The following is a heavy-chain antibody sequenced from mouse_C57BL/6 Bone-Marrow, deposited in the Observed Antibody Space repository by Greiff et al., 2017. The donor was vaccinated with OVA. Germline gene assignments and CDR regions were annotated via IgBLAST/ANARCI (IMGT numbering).Heavy chain of an antibody. V-gene: IGHV7-3*01. CDR3: ARYKGRVAVDYFDY. D-gene: IGHD1-1*01. CDR1: GFTFTNYY. Sequence: EVMLVESGGGLVQPGDSLSLSCAASGFTFTNYYMSWVRQPPGKALEWLAFIRNKPNGSTTEYSASVKGRFTISRDNSQSILYLQMNALRAEYIATYYCARYKGRVAVDYFDYWGQGTALTVSS. CDR2: IRNKPNGSTT. J-gene: IGHJ2*01.